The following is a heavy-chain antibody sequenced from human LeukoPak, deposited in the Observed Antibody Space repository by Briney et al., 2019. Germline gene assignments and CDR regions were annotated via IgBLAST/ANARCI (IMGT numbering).Heavy chain of an antibody. V-gene: IGHV4-4*07. CDR3: ARNSGEVRGAFPFDY. CDR2: VYASGSA. Sequence: SETLSLTCSVSGGSVSTYYWTWIRQPAGKGLEWIGRVYASGSANSNPSLKSRVTMSVDTSKKQVFLKLSSVTAADTAVYFCARNSGEVRGAFPFDYWGQGTLVTVSS. D-gene: IGHD3-10*01. J-gene: IGHJ4*02. CDR1: GGSVSTYY.